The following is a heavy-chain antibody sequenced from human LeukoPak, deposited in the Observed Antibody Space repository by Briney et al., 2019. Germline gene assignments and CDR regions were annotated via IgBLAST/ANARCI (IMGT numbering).Heavy chain of an antibody. V-gene: IGHV1-2*04. CDR3: AREDCSGGSCYFDY. CDR2: INPNSGGT. J-gene: IGHJ4*02. D-gene: IGHD2-15*01. CDR1: GYTFTGYY. Sequence: AAVKVSCKASGYTFTGYYMHWVRQAPGQGLEWMGWINPNSGGTNYAQKFQGWVTMTRDTSISTAYMELSRLRSDDTAVYYCAREDCSGGSCYFDYWGQGTLVTVSS.